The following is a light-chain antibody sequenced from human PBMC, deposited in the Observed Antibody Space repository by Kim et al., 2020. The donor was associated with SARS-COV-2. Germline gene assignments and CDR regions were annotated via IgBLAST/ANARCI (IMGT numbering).Light chain of an antibody. Sequence: SASVGDRVTITGRESQSISSYLNWYQQKPGKAPKLLIYAASSLQSGVPLRFSGSGSGTDFTLTISSLQPEDFATYYCQQSYSTPYSFGQGTKLEI. CDR1: QSISSY. V-gene: IGKV1-39*01. J-gene: IGKJ2*03. CDR3: QQSYSTPYS. CDR2: AAS.